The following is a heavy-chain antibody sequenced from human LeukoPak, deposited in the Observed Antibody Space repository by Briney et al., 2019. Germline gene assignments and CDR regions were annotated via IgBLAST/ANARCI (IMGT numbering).Heavy chain of an antibody. D-gene: IGHD1-1*01. CDR3: ARVTDNWNDEDAFDI. CDR1: GFTFSSYG. V-gene: IGHV3-30*03. Sequence: GGSLRLSCAASGFTFSSYGMSWVRQAPGKGLEWVAVISYDGSNKYYADSVKGRFTISRDNAKNSLYLQMNSLRAEDTAVYYCARVTDNWNDEDAFDIWGQGTMVTVSS. J-gene: IGHJ3*02. CDR2: ISYDGSNK.